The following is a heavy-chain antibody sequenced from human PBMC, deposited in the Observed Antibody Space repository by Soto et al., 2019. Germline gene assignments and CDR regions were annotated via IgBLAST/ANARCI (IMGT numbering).Heavy chain of an antibody. Sequence: PGGSLRLSCEASGFTFSNAWMNWVRQGPGKGLEWLGRIKSKVDGGTADYVAATKGRFSISRDDLKNMLYLQMNSLKPDDTAVYYCTTLSYLYYDGMDVWGQGTTVTAP. J-gene: IGHJ6*02. D-gene: IGHD2-2*01. V-gene: IGHV3-15*01. CDR1: GFTFSNAW. CDR3: TTLSYLYYDGMDV. CDR2: IKSKVDGGTA.